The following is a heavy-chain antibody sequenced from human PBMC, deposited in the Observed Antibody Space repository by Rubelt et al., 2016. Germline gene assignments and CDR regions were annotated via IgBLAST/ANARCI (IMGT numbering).Heavy chain of an antibody. J-gene: IGHJ4*02. V-gene: IGHV4-34*01. D-gene: IGHD6-19*01. CDR1: DGSFSGYY. CDR2: INHSGYT. Sequence: QVQLHQWGAGLLKPSETLSLTCAVYDGSFSGYYWNWIRQPPGEGLEWIGDINHSGYTNYNPSLGSRVTISVDTSKNQFSRHRTSVTAADTAVYYCARGRMPDGWYPYCFDYWGQGILVTVS. CDR3: ARGRMPDGWYPYCFDY.